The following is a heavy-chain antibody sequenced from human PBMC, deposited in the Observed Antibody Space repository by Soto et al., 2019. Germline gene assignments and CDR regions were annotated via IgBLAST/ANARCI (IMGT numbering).Heavy chain of an antibody. J-gene: IGHJ6*03. CDR2: ISAYNGNT. Sequence: QVQLVQSGAEVKKPGASVKVSCKPSGYTFTSHGISWVRQAPGQGLEWMGWISAYNGNTNYAQKFQGRFTMTTDTSTRTAYMELRSLRSDATAVYYCARGTVTTGYYHYYMDVWGKGTTVTVSS. CDR3: ARGTVTTGYYHYYMDV. V-gene: IGHV1-18*04. CDR1: GYTFTSHG. D-gene: IGHD4-17*01.